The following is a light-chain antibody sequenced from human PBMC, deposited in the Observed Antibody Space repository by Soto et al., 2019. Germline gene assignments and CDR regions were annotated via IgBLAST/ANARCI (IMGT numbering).Light chain of an antibody. CDR1: QAVGNN. V-gene: IGKV3-15*01. J-gene: IGKJ2*01. Sequence: EIVMMQSPATRAVSPRERATLSCRASQAVGNNLAWYQHKPGQAPRLLIYGASTRATGVPVRFSGSGSETEFTLSISSLQSDDLAIYYCQQYTIWPYTFGHGTKLEIE. CDR3: QQYTIWPYT. CDR2: GAS.